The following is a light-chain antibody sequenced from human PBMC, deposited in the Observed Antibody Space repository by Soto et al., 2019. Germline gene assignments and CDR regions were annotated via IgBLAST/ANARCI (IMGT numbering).Light chain of an antibody. CDR3: HHYGSSSWT. V-gene: IGKV3-20*01. CDR2: GAS. CDR1: QSVSSSY. Sequence: IVLTQSPGTLSLSPGERATLSCRASQSVSSSYLAWYQQKPGQAPRLLIYGASARATGISDRFSVSGSGTDYTLTISRLEPEDFAVYYCHHYGSSSWTFGQGTKVDNK. J-gene: IGKJ1*01.